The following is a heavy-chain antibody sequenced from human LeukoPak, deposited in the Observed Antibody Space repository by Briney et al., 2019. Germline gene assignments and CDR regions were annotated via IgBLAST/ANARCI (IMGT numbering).Heavy chain of an antibody. Sequence: GESLKISCKGSGYIFTSYWITWVRQLPGKGLEWMGIIYPGDSDTRYSPSFRGQVTISADKSSNTAYLQWSSLKASDTAMYYCARRSYGGKDFDYWGQGTLVTVSS. V-gene: IGHV5-51*01. CDR2: IYPGDSDT. J-gene: IGHJ4*02. CDR3: ARRSYGGKDFDY. CDR1: GYIFTSYW. D-gene: IGHD4-23*01.